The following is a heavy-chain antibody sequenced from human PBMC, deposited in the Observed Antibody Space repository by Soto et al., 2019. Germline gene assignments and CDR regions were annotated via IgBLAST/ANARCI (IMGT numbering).Heavy chain of an antibody. CDR3: AISGHYYDSSWDY. V-gene: IGHV1-24*01. Sequence: ASVKVSCKVSGYTLTELSMHWVRQAPGKGLEWMGGFDPEDGETIYAQKFQGRVTMTEDTSTDTVYMELSSLRSEDTAVYYCAISGHYYDSSWDYWGQGTLVTVSS. CDR2: FDPEDGET. D-gene: IGHD3-22*01. CDR1: GYTLTELS. J-gene: IGHJ4*02.